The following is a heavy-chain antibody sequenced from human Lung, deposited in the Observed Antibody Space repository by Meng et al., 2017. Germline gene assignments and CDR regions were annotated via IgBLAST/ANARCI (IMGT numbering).Heavy chain of an antibody. J-gene: IGHJ4*02. CDR3: ARVEVGITSGDY. D-gene: IGHD2-21*01. Sequence: QAQWGQAGGEVKKPGAAGKVACKASGYTVTNYGITWVRQAPGQGLEWMGWINAYNGDTNYAQTLQGRVTMTTDTSTSTAYMELRSLRSDDTAVYYCARVEVGITSGDYWGQGTLVTVSS. CDR1: GYTVTNYG. V-gene: IGHV1-18*01. CDR2: INAYNGDT.